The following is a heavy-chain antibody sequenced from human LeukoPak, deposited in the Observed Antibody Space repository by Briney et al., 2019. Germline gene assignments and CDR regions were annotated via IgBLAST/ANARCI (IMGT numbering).Heavy chain of an antibody. CDR2: MNPNSGNT. J-gene: IGHJ4*02. D-gene: IGHD4-23*01. CDR1: GYTFTSYD. V-gene: IGHV1-8*03. Sequence: GASVKVSCKASGYTFTSYDINWVRQATGQGLEWMGWMNPNSGNTGYAQKFQGRVTITRNTSISTAYMELSSLRSEDTAVYYCARVPVGGNPYLYYFDYWGQGTLVTVSS. CDR3: ARVPVGGNPYLYYFDY.